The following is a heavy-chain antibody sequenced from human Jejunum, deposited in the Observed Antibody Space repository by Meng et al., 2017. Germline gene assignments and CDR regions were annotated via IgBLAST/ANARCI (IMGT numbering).Heavy chain of an antibody. Sequence: EEQLLVSGGGSVQPGVSLRLSCAASGFTFSNYAMSWVRQASGGGLVCASGVIHSGISTYYADSVRGRFTISRNNSKNTLYLQMNSLRVEDTAVYYCAKGGDLEVWGLGTLVTVSS. CDR3: AKGGDLEV. CDR1: GFTFSNYA. V-gene: IGHV3-23*01. J-gene: IGHJ4*02. CDR2: VIHSGIST. D-gene: IGHD3-16*01.